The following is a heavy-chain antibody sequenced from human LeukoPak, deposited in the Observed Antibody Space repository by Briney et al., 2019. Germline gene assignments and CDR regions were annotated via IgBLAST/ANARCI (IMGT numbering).Heavy chain of an antibody. D-gene: IGHD6-19*01. Sequence: GGSLRLSCAASGFTFSSYEMNWVRQAPGKGLEWVSYISTSDSTTYYADSVKGRFTISGDNAKNSLYLQMDSLRVEDTGIYYCARDLGTHGGYVDPWGQVTLVTVSS. CDR2: ISTSDSTT. CDR3: ARDLGTHGGYVDP. V-gene: IGHV3-48*03. CDR1: GFTFSSYE. J-gene: IGHJ5*02.